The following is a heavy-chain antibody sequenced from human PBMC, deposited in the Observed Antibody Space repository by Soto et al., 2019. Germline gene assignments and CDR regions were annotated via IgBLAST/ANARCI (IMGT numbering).Heavy chain of an antibody. CDR3: AREGSGYNF. V-gene: IGHV1-69*01. J-gene: IGHJ1*01. CDR1: GGTFSSFG. CDR2: IIPVFGRP. D-gene: IGHD5-12*01. Sequence: QVQLVQSGAELQKPWSSVKVSCKASGGTFSSFGISWVRQAPGQGLEWMGGIIPVFGRPNYAQRFRGRLTITADESTNTSYMELIDLTSEDTAVYYCAREGSGYNFWGQGTQVTVSS.